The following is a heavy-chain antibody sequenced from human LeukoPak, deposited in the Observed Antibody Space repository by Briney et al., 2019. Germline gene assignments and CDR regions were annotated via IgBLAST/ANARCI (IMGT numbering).Heavy chain of an antibody. D-gene: IGHD6-13*01. Sequence: GGSLRLSCAASGFTFSSYTMNWVRQAPGKGLEWVSSISSSSGYIYYADSVKGRFTIPRDNAKNSLYLQMNSLTAEDTAVYYCARLLYSSRLFDYWGQGTLVTVSS. CDR1: GFTFSSYT. V-gene: IGHV3-21*01. J-gene: IGHJ4*02. CDR3: ARLLYSSRLFDY. CDR2: ISSSSGYI.